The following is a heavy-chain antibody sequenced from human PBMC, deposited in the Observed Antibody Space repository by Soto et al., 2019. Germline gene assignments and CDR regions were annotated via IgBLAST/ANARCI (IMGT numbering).Heavy chain of an antibody. D-gene: IGHD3-16*01. CDR3: ASKRGNYLDY. CDR2: IYHSGST. J-gene: IGHJ4*02. CDR1: GGAIHNGVYS. Sequence: SETLSLTCAVFGGAIHNGVYSWSWIRQPPGKGLEWIGYIYHSGSTYYNPSLKSRVTISVDTSRNQFSLKLSSVTAADTAVYYCASKRGNYLDYWGRGALVTVSS. V-gene: IGHV4-30-2*01.